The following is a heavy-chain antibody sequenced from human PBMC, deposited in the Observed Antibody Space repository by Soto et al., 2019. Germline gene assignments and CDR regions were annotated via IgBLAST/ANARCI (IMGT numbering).Heavy chain of an antibody. J-gene: IGHJ4*02. Sequence: PSETLSLTCTVSGGSISSYYWSWIRQPPGKGLEWIGYIYYSGSTYYNPSLKSRVTISVDTSKNQFSLKLSSVTAADTAVYYCAREGGYYRHFDYWGQGTLVTVSS. V-gene: IGHV4-59*12. CDR2: IYYSGST. D-gene: IGHD3-22*01. CDR3: AREGGYYRHFDY. CDR1: GGSISSYY.